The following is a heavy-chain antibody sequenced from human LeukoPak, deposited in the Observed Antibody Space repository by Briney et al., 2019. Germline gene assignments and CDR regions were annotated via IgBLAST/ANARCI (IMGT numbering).Heavy chain of an antibody. CDR3: ARDYSGTTFGSYYYYMDV. CDR1: GGSISSYY. Sequence: SSETLSLTCTVSGGSISSYYWSWIRQPPGKGLEWIGYFYYSGSINYNPSLKSRVTISVDTSKNQFSLKLSSVTAADTAVYYCARDYSGTTFGSYYYYMDVWGKGTTVTVSS. J-gene: IGHJ6*03. D-gene: IGHD1-1*01. CDR2: FYYSGSI. V-gene: IGHV4-59*01.